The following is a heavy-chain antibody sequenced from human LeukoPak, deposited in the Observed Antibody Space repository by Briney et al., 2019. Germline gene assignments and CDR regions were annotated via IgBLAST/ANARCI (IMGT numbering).Heavy chain of an antibody. Sequence: GGSLRLSCAASGFTYSSYAMSWVRQAPGKGLEWVTNIHQDGSDKYYVDSVKGRFTISRDNAKNSLYLQMNSLRAEDTAVYYCARAGYSSGWYGYYYYYMDVWGKGTTVTISS. CDR2: IHQDGSDK. V-gene: IGHV3-7*01. D-gene: IGHD6-19*01. CDR1: GFTYSSYA. J-gene: IGHJ6*03. CDR3: ARAGYSSGWYGYYYYYMDV.